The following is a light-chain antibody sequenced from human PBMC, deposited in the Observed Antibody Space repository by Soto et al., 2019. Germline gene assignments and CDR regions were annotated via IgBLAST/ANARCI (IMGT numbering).Light chain of an antibody. V-gene: IGLV2-23*01. CDR1: SSDVGSYNL. CDR2: EGS. Sequence: QSVLTQPASVSGSPGQSITISCTGTSSDVGSYNLVSWYQQHPGKAPKLMIYEGSKRPSGVSNRFSGSKSGNTASLTISGLHAEDEADYYCCSYAGSSTLYVVFGGGTKLTVL. J-gene: IGLJ2*01. CDR3: CSYAGSSTLYVV.